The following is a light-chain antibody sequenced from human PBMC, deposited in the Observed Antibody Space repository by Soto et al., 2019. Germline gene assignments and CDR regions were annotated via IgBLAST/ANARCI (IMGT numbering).Light chain of an antibody. Sequence: DIVMTQSPDSLAVSLGERATINCKSSQSVLYSSNNKNYLAWYQQKPGQPPKLLIYWASTRESGAPDRFSGSGSRTDFTLTISSLQAEDVAVYYCQQYYATLWTFGQGTKVEIK. CDR2: WAS. CDR1: QSVLYSSNNKNY. J-gene: IGKJ1*01. CDR3: QQYYATLWT. V-gene: IGKV4-1*01.